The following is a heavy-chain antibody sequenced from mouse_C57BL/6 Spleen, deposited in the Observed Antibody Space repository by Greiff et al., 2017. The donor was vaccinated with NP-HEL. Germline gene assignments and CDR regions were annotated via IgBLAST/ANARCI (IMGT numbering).Heavy chain of an antibody. CDR1: GYTFTSYW. V-gene: IGHV1-50*01. CDR2: IDPSDSYT. Sequence: QVQLQQPGAELVKPGASVKLSCKASGYTFTSYWMQWVKQRPGQGLEWIGEIDPSDSYTNYNQKFKGKATLTVDTSSSTAYMQLSSLTSEDSAVYYCARAPYYGSSWDYWGQGTTLTVSS. J-gene: IGHJ2*01. D-gene: IGHD1-1*01. CDR3: ARAPYYGSSWDY.